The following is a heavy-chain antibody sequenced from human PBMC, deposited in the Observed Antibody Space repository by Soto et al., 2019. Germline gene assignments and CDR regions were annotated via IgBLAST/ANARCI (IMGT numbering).Heavy chain of an antibody. Sequence: EVQLLESGGGLVQPGGSLRLSCAASGFTFSSYAMSWVRQAPGKGLEWVSAISGSGGSTYYADSVKGRFTISRDNSKNTLYLQMNSLRPEDTAVYYCAKDLDRCGGDCYSHWYFDLWGRGTLVTVSS. CDR1: GFTFSSYA. D-gene: IGHD2-21*02. V-gene: IGHV3-23*01. CDR2: ISGSGGST. CDR3: AKDLDRCGGDCYSHWYFDL. J-gene: IGHJ2*01.